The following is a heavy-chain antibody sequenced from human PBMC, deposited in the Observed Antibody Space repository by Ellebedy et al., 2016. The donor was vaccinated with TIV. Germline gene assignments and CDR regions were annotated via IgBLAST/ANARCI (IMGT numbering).Heavy chain of an antibody. J-gene: IGHJ3*02. CDR1: GCTFSSYT. D-gene: IGHD4/OR15-4a*01. CDR2: LKSDGGSS. Sequence: GESLKISCSASGCTFSSYTMHWVRQAPGKGLEFVSALKSDGGSSYYADSVKGRFTISIDNAKNTLYLQMNSLRAEDTAVYYCARDDYGPRAFDIWGRGTMVTVSS. CDR3: ARDDYGPRAFDI. V-gene: IGHV3-64*04.